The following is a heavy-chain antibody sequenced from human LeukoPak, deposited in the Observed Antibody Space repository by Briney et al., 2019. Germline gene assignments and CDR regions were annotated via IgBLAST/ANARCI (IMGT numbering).Heavy chain of an antibody. CDR1: GFTFSRYW. CDR2: IKQDGSEK. Sequence: GGSLRLSCAASGFTFSRYWMSWVRQAPRKGLEWVANIKQDGSEKYYVDSVKGRFTISRDNARNSLYLQMNSLRAEDTAVYYCARDKGDYDSSGSLFVFGGQGTLVTVSS. CDR3: ARDKGDYDSSGSLFVF. V-gene: IGHV3-7*03. J-gene: IGHJ4*02. D-gene: IGHD3-22*01.